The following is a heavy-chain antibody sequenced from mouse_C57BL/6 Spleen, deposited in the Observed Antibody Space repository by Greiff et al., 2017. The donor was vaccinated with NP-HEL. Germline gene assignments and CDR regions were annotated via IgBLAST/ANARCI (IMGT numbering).Heavy chain of an antibody. J-gene: IGHJ4*01. CDR3: ARLGNSKDY. CDR2: IDPSDSYT. CDR1: GYTFTSYW. V-gene: IGHV1-69*01. Sequence: VQLQQSGAELVMPGASVKLSCKASGYTFTSYWMHWVKQRPGQGLEWIGEIDPSDSYTNYNQKFKGKSTLTVDKSSSTAYMQLSSLTSEDSAVYYCARLGNSKDYWGQGTSVTVSS. D-gene: IGHD2-1*01.